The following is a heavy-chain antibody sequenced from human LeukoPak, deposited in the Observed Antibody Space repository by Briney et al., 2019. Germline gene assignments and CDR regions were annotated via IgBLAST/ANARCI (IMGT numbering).Heavy chain of an antibody. V-gene: IGHV4-39*01. Sequence: SETLSLTCTVSGVSISSSSYYWGWIRQPPGKGLEWIGSIYYSGSTYYNPSLKSRVTISVDTSKNQFSLKLSSVTAADTAVYYCARLGGGYSYGTQIDYWGQGTLVTVSS. J-gene: IGHJ4*02. CDR1: GVSISSSSYY. CDR3: ARLGGGYSYGTQIDY. CDR2: IYYSGST. D-gene: IGHD5-18*01.